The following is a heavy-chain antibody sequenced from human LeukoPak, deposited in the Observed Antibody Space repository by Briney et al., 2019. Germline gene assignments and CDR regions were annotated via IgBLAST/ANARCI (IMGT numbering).Heavy chain of an antibody. J-gene: IGHJ6*03. CDR1: GGSISPYY. Sequence: SETLSLTCTVSGGSISPYYWSWTRQPPGKGLEWLAYISYSGSTNYNPSLKSRVIISVDTSKNHFSLKLSSVTAADTALYYCARHENNALASGYYYYMDVWGKGTTVTVSS. V-gene: IGHV4-59*08. CDR2: ISYSGST. D-gene: IGHD1/OR15-1a*01. CDR3: ARHENNALASGYYYYMDV.